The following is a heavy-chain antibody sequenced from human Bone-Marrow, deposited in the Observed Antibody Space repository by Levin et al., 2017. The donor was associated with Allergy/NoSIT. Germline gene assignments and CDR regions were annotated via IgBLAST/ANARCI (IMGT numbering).Heavy chain of an antibody. CDR3: TTDAPNCSSTSCYTGGNWFDP. J-gene: IGHJ5*02. V-gene: IGHV3-15*01. CDR1: GFTFSNAW. Sequence: GGSLRLSCAASGFTFSNAWMSWVRQAPGKGLEWVGRIKSKTDGGTTDYAAPVKGRFTISRDDSKNTLYLQMNSLKTEDTAVYYCTTDAPNCSSTSCYTGGNWFDPWGQGTLVTVSS. CDR2: IKSKTDGGTT. D-gene: IGHD2-2*02.